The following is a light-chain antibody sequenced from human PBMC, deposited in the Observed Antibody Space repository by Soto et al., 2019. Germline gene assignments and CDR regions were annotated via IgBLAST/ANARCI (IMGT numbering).Light chain of an antibody. CDR1: SSDVGSYNL. CDR3: CSYATPRL. Sequence: QSALTQPASVSGSPGQSITISCTGTSSDVGSYNLVSWYQQHPGKAPTLIIYEVSERPSGVSHRFSGSKSGNTASLTISGLQAEDEADYYCCSYATPRLFGGGTKLTVL. J-gene: IGLJ2*01. CDR2: EVS. V-gene: IGLV2-23*02.